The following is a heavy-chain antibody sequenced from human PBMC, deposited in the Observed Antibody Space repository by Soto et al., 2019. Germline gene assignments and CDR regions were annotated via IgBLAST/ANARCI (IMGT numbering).Heavy chain of an antibody. CDR1: GGSINNHY. CDR3: ARANWYSEY. V-gene: IGHV4-59*11. CDR2: IYYTGST. Sequence: QVHLQESGPGLVKPSETLSLTCTVSGGSINNHYWSWIRQPPGKGLEWIGYIYYTGSTNYNPSLKSRVPMSVDTSQNQCSLNLTSLTAADTAIYYCARANWYSEYWGQGTLVTVSS. D-gene: IGHD7-27*01. J-gene: IGHJ4*02.